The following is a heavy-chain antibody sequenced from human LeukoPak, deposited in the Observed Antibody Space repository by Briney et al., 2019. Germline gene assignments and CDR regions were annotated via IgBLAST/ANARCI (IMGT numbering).Heavy chain of an antibody. CDR1: GGSFSGYY. V-gene: IGHV4-34*01. CDR3: ARDLGYGSGSQNNWFDP. Sequence: SETLSLTCAVYGGSFSGYYWSWVRQPPEKGLEWIGEINHSGSTNYNPSLKSRVTISVDTSKNQFSLALTSVNAADTAVYYCARDLGYGSGSQNNWFDPWGQGTLVTVSS. J-gene: IGHJ5*02. D-gene: IGHD3-10*01. CDR2: INHSGST.